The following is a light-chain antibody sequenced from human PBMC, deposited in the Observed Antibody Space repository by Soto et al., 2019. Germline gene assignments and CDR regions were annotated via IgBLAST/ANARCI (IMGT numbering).Light chain of an antibody. CDR3: QHYNSYSEA. J-gene: IGKJ1*01. V-gene: IGKV1-5*03. CDR1: QTISSW. CDR2: KAS. Sequence: DIQMTQSPSTLSGSVGDRVTITCRSSQTISSWLAWYQQKPGKAPKLLIYKASTLKRGVPSRFSGSGFGTEFTRTISSLQPADFATYYCQHYNSYSEAFGLGTKVYLK.